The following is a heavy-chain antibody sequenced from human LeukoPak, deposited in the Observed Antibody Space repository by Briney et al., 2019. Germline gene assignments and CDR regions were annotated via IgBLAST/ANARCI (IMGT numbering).Heavy chain of an antibody. J-gene: IGHJ6*04. V-gene: IGHV4-39*07. CDR3: ARARAADYSNLDV. D-gene: IGHD4-11*01. CDR1: GGSISSSSYY. CDR2: IYYSGST. Sequence: SETLSLTCTVSGGSISSSSYYWGWIRQPPGKGLEWIGSIYYSGSTYYNPSLKSRVTISVDTSKNQSSLKLSSVTAADTAVYYCARARAADYSNLDVWGKGTTVTVSS.